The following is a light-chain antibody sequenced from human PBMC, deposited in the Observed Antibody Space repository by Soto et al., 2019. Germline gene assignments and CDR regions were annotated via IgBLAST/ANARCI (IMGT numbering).Light chain of an antibody. V-gene: IGKV3-11*01. Sequence: IVLTQSPATLSLSPGERATLSCRASQSVRRYLAWYQQKPCQAPRLLLYDASTRATGIPARFSGSGSGTDFTLTISSLEPEDFAVYYCHQRSNWPRTFGGGTKVDIK. CDR2: DAS. CDR3: HQRSNWPRT. J-gene: IGKJ4*01. CDR1: QSVRRY.